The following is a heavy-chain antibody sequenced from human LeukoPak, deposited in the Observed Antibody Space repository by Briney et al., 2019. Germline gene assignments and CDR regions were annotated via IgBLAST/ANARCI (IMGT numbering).Heavy chain of an antibody. CDR1: GFTFSSYA. V-gene: IGHV3-30-3*01. CDR3: ARGDIVATIAQGQYFDY. J-gene: IGHJ4*02. Sequence: GGSLRLSCAASGFTFSSYAMHWVRQAPGKGLEWVAVISYDGSNKYYADSVKGRFTIPRDNSKNTLYLQMNSLRAEDTAVYYCARGDIVATIAQGQYFDYWGQGTLVTVSS. CDR2: ISYDGSNK. D-gene: IGHD5-12*01.